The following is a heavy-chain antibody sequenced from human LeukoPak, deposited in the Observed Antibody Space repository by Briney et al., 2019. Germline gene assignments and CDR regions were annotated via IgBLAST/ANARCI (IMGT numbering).Heavy chain of an antibody. CDR2: IIPIFGTA. V-gene: IGHV1-69*06. D-gene: IGHD3-16*01. J-gene: IGHJ6*04. CDR3: AHVPPEDYYYYGMDV. CDR1: GGTFSSYA. Sequence: SVKVPRKASGGTFSSYAISWVRQAPGQGLEWMGGIIPIFGTANYAQKFQGRVTITADKSTSTAYMELSSLRSEDTAVYYCAHVPPEDYYYYGMDVWGKGTTVTVSS.